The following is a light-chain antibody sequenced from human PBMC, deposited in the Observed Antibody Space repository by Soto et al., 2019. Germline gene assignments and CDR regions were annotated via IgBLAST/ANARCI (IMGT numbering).Light chain of an antibody. V-gene: IGKV3-15*01. CDR1: QNIGSN. CDR3: QQYNNWPPV. Sequence: EIVMTQSPATLSVSPGGRVTPSCRASQNIGSNLAWYQQKFGQAPRLLIYGACTRVTGIPARISGSGSGTEFTLTISSLQSEDFAVYFCQQYNNWPPVFGQGTKV. J-gene: IGKJ1*01. CDR2: GAC.